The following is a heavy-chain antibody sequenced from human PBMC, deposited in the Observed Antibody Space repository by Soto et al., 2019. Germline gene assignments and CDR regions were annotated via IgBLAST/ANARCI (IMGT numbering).Heavy chain of an antibody. J-gene: IGHJ6*02. V-gene: IGHV3-30-3*01. D-gene: IGHD6-19*01. CDR2: ISYDGSNK. CDR3: ARGEDSSGWYYPTNYYYYGMDV. Sequence: GGSLRLSCAASGFTFSSYAMHWVRQAPGKGLEWVAVISYDGSNKYYADSVKGRFTISRDNSKNTLYLQMNSLRAEDTAVYYCARGEDSSGWYYPTNYYYYGMDVWGQGTTVTVSS. CDR1: GFTFSSYA.